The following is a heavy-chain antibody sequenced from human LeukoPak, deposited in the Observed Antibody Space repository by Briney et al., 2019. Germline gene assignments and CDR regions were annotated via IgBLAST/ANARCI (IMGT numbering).Heavy chain of an antibody. CDR3: ARVPREVAGALYSCYFDL. Sequence: RGSLRPSCAASGFTFKSYTINWVRQAPVKGLEWVSSISIISSYIYYADSVNGRFTISRDNAKNSLYLQMNGLRAEDTAVYYCARVPREVAGALYSCYFDLRGRGPVVTVSS. CDR1: GFTFKSYT. D-gene: IGHD6-13*01. CDR2: ISIISSYI. V-gene: IGHV3-21*01. J-gene: IGHJ2*01.